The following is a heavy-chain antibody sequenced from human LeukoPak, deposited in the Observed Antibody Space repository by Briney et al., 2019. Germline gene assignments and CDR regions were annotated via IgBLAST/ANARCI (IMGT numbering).Heavy chain of an antibody. J-gene: IGHJ4*02. CDR2: ISLAGQT. CDR3: SRESGPFCPFGY. CDR1: GGSISGTNW. Sequence: SETLSLTCGVSGGSISGTNWWSWVRQPPGQGLEWIGEISLAGQTNYNPSLNGRVTMSLDKSSNQLSLHLTSVTAADTATYFCSRESGPFCPFGYWGQGTLVIVSA. V-gene: IGHV4/OR15-8*02. D-gene: IGHD1-26*01.